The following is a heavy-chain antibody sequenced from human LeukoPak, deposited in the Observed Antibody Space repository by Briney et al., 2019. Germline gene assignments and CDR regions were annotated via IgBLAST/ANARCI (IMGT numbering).Heavy chain of an antibody. D-gene: IGHD6-13*01. V-gene: IGHV4-34*01. Sequence: SETLSLTCAVYGGSFSGYYWSWIRQPPGKGLEWIGEINHSGSTNYNPSLKSRVTISVDTSKNQFSLKLSSVTAADTAVYYCARHGSSSWYFGTAFDIWGQGTMVTVSS. CDR1: GGSFSGYY. CDR3: ARHGSSSWYFGTAFDI. J-gene: IGHJ3*02. CDR2: INHSGST.